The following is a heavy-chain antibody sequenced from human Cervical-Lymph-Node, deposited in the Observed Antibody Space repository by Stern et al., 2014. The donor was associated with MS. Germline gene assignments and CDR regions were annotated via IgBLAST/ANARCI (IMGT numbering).Heavy chain of an antibody. Sequence: QVQLQQWGAGLLKPSETLSLTCAVYGGSFSGYYWSWIRQPPGKGLEWIGEINHSGSTNYNPSLTSRVTISVDTSKNQFSLKLSSVTAADTAVYYCAREVPGRYFDYWGQGTLVTVSS. V-gene: IGHV4-34*01. CDR2: INHSGST. CDR1: GGSFSGYY. CDR3: AREVPGRYFDY. J-gene: IGHJ4*02.